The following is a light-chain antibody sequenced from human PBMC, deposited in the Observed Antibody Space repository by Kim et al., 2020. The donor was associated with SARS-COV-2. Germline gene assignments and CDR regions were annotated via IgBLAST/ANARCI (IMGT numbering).Light chain of an antibody. CDR3: SLYISSSTLEGVV. CDR2: EVS. V-gene: IGLV2-14*01. Sequence: QSALTQPASVSGSPGQTITISCTGTSSDIAENNYVSWYQQHPGKAPKLMIYEVSNRPSGVSNRFSGSKSGNTAFLTISDLRADDEAYYYCSLYISSSTLEGVVFGGGTKVTVL. J-gene: IGLJ2*01. CDR1: SSDIAENNY.